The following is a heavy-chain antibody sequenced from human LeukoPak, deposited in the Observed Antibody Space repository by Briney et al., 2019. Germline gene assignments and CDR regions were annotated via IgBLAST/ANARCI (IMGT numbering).Heavy chain of an antibody. CDR1: GYRFTSYW. Sequence: GESLKISCKGSGYRFTSYWIGWVRPMPGKGLEWMGIIYPGDSDTRYSPSFQGQVTISADKSISTAYLQWSSLKASDTAMYYCAREFYDSSGYYRRAFDIWGQGTMVTVSS. D-gene: IGHD3-22*01. CDR3: AREFYDSSGYYRRAFDI. J-gene: IGHJ3*02. V-gene: IGHV5-51*01. CDR2: IYPGDSDT.